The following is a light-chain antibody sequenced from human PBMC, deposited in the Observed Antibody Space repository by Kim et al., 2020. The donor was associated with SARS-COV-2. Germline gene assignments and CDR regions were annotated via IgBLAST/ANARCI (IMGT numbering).Light chain of an antibody. CDR2: YAS. V-gene: IGKV6D-21*02. CDR3: HQSSTLHYT. CDR1: ENIGSS. Sequence: SVTPKENVTITCRASENIGSSLHWYQQKPNQSPKLLIKYASQSISGVPSRFSGSGSGTDFTLTIYGLEAEDTAAYYCHQSSTLHYTFGQGTKLEI. J-gene: IGKJ2*01.